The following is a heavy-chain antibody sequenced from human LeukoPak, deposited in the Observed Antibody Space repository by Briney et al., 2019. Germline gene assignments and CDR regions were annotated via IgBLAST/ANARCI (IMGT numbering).Heavy chain of an antibody. Sequence: PGGSLRLSCAASGFTFSSYAMHWVRQAPGKGLEWVAVISYDGSNKYYADSVKGRFTISRDNSKNTLYLQMSSLRAEDTAVYYCARDVIAYYYYYGMDVWGQGTTVTVSS. CDR1: GFTFSSYA. CDR2: ISYDGSNK. D-gene: IGHD2-21*01. J-gene: IGHJ6*02. CDR3: ARDVIAYYYYYGMDV. V-gene: IGHV3-30*04.